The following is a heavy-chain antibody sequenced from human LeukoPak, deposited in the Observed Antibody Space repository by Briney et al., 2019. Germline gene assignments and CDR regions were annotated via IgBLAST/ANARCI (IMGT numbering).Heavy chain of an antibody. CDR3: AKDPSTAVEFLDY. CDR2: ISYDGSNK. Sequence: GRSLRLSCAASGFTFSSYGMHWVRQAPGKGLEWVAVISYDGSNKYYADSVKGRFTISRDNSKNTLYLQMNSLRAEDTAVYYCAKDPSTAVEFLDYWGQGTLVTVSS. D-gene: IGHD6-19*01. V-gene: IGHV3-30*18. CDR1: GFTFSSYG. J-gene: IGHJ4*02.